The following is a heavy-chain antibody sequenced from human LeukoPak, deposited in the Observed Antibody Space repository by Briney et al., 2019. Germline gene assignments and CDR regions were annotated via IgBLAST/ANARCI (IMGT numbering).Heavy chain of an antibody. Sequence: PGGSLRLSCAASGFTLSTYSMNWVRQAPGKGLEWVSSISSSGSYMYYVDSVKGRFTISRDNAKNSLYLQMNSLRAEGTAVYYCARGGVGLIIIPGWEYDYYGMDVWGQGTTVTVSS. V-gene: IGHV3-21*01. CDR1: GFTLSTYS. CDR3: ARGGVGLIIIPGWEYDYYGMDV. CDR2: ISSSGSYM. D-gene: IGHD3/OR15-3a*01. J-gene: IGHJ6*02.